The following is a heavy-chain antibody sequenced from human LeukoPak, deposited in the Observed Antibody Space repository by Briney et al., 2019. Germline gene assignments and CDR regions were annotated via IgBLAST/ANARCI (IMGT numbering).Heavy chain of an antibody. CDR3: ARGRTPKRRNYYFDY. CDR1: GGSFSGYY. D-gene: IGHD1-1*01. Sequence: SETLPLTCAVYGGSFSGYYWSWIRQPPGKGLEWIGEINHSGSTNYNPSLKSRVTISVDTSKNQFSLKLSSVTAADTAVYYCARGRTPKRRNYYFDYWGQGTLVTVSS. V-gene: IGHV4-34*01. CDR2: INHSGST. J-gene: IGHJ4*02.